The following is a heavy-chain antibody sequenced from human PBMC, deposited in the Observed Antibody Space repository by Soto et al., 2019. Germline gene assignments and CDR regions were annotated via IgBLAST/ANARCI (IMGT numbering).Heavy chain of an antibody. CDR2: ISASGGST. CDR3: AKPKTGYYYDY. V-gene: IGHV3-23*01. CDR1: GFTFSSYA. D-gene: IGHD3-9*01. Sequence: PGGSLRLSCAASGFTFSSYAMSWVRQAPGKGLEWVSAISASGGSTYYADSVKGRFTISRDNSKDTLYLQMNTLRAEDTAVYYCAKPKTGYYYDYWGQGTPVTVSS. J-gene: IGHJ4*02.